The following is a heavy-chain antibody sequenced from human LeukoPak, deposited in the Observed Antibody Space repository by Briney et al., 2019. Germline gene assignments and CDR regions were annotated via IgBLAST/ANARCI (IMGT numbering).Heavy chain of an antibody. Sequence: PGKSLRLSCAASGFTFRSYAMHWVRQAPGKGLEWVAIISYDGSNTYYTVSVRGRFTISRDNSKNTVYLQMNSLTTEDTAVYYCAKRMGPMVTTGDRPLDYWGQGTLVTVSS. CDR3: AKRMGPMVTTGDRPLDY. D-gene: IGHD4-17*01. V-gene: IGHV3-30*04. J-gene: IGHJ4*02. CDR1: GFTFRSYA. CDR2: ISYDGSNT.